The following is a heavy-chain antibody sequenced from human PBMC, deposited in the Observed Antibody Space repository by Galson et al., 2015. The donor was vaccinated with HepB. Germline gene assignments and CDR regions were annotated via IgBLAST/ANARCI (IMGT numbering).Heavy chain of an antibody. CDR1: GFTSSSYA. D-gene: IGHD6-19*01. J-gene: IGHJ1*01. V-gene: IGHV3-23*01. CDR3: ATRSGASGWYSYFQH. CDR2: ITSNGGRT. Sequence: SLRLSCAASGFTSSSYAMTWVRQAPGKGLEWISSITSNGGRTFYTNSVKGRFTISRDISKNTVYLQMHSLRVEDTAVYYCATRSGASGWYSYFQHWGQGTLVTVSS.